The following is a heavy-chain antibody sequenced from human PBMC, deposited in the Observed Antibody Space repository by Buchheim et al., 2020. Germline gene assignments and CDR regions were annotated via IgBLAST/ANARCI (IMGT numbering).Heavy chain of an antibody. CDR1: GYTFTSYD. D-gene: IGHD3-22*01. CDR2: MNPNSGNT. Sequence: QVQLVQSGAEVKKPGASVKVSCKASGYTFTSYDINWVRQATGQGLEWMGWMNPNSGNTGYAQKFQGRVTMTRNTSISTAYMELSSLRSEDTAVYYCARGPSSDSSGYYLYYYYYYGMDVWGQGTT. V-gene: IGHV1-8*01. CDR3: ARGPSSDSSGYYLYYYYYYGMDV. J-gene: IGHJ6*02.